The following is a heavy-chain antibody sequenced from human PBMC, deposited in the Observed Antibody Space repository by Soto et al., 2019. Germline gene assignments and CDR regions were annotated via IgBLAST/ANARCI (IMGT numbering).Heavy chain of an antibody. CDR1: GGSFSGYY. D-gene: IGHD3-22*01. CDR3: ARVPYYYDSSPGGYFDY. CDR2: INHSGST. V-gene: IGHV4-34*01. Sequence: SETLSLTCAVYGGSFSGYYWSWIRQPPGKGPEWIGEINHSGSTNYNPSLKSRVTISVDTSKNQFSLKLSSVTAADTAVYYCARVPYYYDSSPGGYFDYWGQGTLVTVSS. J-gene: IGHJ4*02.